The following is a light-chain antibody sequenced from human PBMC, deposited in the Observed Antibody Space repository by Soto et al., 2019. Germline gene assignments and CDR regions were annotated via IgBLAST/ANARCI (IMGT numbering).Light chain of an antibody. Sequence: VLTQSPVTLSLSPGERATLSCRASQSVGDYLGWYQQKPGQAPRLLIYDASQRATGVPARFSASGSGTEFILTISSLQSEDFAVYYCQKYDIWPTTFGQGTKVDIK. V-gene: IGKV3D-15*01. CDR2: DAS. CDR1: QSVGDY. J-gene: IGKJ1*01. CDR3: QKYDIWPTT.